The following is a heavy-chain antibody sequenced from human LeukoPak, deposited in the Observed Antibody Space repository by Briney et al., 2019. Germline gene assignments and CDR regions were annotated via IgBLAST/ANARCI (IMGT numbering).Heavy chain of an antibody. V-gene: IGHV4-34*01. CDR2: INHSGST. CDR3: ARGVAGNDGSDI. Sequence: PSETLSLTCAVYGGSFSTYYWSWIRQPPGQGLEWIGEINHSGSTNYNPSLKSRVTISVDTSKNQFSLKLSSVTAADTAVYYCARGVAGNDGSDIWGQGTMVTVSS. J-gene: IGHJ3*02. D-gene: IGHD2-21*01. CDR1: GGSFSTYY.